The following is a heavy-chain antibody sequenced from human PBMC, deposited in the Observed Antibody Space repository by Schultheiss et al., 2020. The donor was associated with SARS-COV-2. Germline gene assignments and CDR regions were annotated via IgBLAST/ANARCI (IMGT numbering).Heavy chain of an antibody. CDR1: GFTFSSYG. J-gene: IGHJ4*02. CDR2: ISSSSSYI. Sequence: GGSLRLSCAASGFTFSSYGMNWVRQAPGKGLEWVSSISSSSSYIYYADSVKGRFTISRDNAKNSLYLQMNSLRAEDTAVYYCARGRTDDDSSGYYFGYWGQGTLVTVSS. V-gene: IGHV3-21*01. D-gene: IGHD3-22*01. CDR3: ARGRTDDDSSGYYFGY.